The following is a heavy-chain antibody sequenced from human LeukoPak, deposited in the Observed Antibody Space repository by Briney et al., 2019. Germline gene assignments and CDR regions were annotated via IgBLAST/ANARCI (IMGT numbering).Heavy chain of an antibody. CDR3: ARAKKQGTTVTTGWFDP. CDR2: IIPILGVA. V-gene: IGHV1-69*02. D-gene: IGHD4-11*01. J-gene: IGHJ5*02. Sequence: SVEVSCKASGGTFSSYTISWVRQAPGQGLERMGRIIPILGVANYAQKFQGRVTITADKSTSTAYMELSSLRSEDTAVYYCARAKKQGTTVTTGWFDPWGQGTLVTVSS. CDR1: GGTFSSYT.